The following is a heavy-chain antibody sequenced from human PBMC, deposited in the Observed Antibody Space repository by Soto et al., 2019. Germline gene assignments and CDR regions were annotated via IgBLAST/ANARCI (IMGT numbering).Heavy chain of an antibody. CDR1: GGSISSSSYY. CDR2: IYYSGST. V-gene: IGHV4-39*01. J-gene: IGHJ6*02. Sequence: SETLSLTCTVSGGSISSSSYYWGWIRQPPGKGLEWIGSIYYSGSTYYNPSLKSRVTISVDTSKNQFSLKLSSVTAADTAVYYCARHFANIVLVPAATRRYYYGMDVWGQGTTVTVSS. D-gene: IGHD2-2*01. CDR3: ARHFANIVLVPAATRRYYYGMDV.